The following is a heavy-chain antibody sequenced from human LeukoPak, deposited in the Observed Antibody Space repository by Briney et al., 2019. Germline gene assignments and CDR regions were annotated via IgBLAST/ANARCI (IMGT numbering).Heavy chain of an antibody. D-gene: IGHD5-12*01. CDR1: GFTFSSYA. CDR3: ARDAGNSGYGMDV. CDR2: ISYDGSNK. V-gene: IGHV3-30*04. J-gene: IGHJ6*02. Sequence: PGRSLRLSCAASGFTFSSYAMHWVRQAPGKGLEWVAVISYDGSNKYYADSVKGRFTISRDSAKNSLYLQMSSLRDEDTAVYYCARDAGNSGYGMDVWGQGTTVTVSS.